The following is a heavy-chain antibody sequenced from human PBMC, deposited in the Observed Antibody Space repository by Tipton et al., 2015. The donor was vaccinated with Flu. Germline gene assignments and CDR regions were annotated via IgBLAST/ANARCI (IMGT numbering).Heavy chain of an antibody. CDR2: INHSGST. J-gene: IGHJ4*02. D-gene: IGHD7-27*01. V-gene: IGHV4-34*01. CDR1: GGSFSGYY. Sequence: TLSLTCAVYGGSFSGYYWSWIRQPPGKGLEWIGEINHSGSTNYNPSLKSRVTISEDTSKNQFSLKLSSVTAADTAVYYCARDGPNWGLWGQGTLVTVSS. CDR3: ARDGPNWGL.